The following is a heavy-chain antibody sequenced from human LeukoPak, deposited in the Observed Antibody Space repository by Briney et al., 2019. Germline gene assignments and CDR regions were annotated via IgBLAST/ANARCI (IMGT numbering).Heavy chain of an antibody. V-gene: IGHV1-46*01. CDR1: GYTFSNFY. D-gene: IGHD6-13*01. J-gene: IGHJ4*02. CDR2: INPGGGST. Sequence: ASVNVSCKASGYTFSNFYMHWVRQAPGQGLEWMGMINPGGGSTTYTQKFQGRVTMTRDTSTSTVYMELNSLRSEDSAVYYCARSSSGPIYWGQGTLVTVSS. CDR3: ARSSSGPIY.